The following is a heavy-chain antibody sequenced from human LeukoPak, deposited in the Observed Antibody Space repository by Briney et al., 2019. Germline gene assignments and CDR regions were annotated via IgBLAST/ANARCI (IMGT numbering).Heavy chain of an antibody. Sequence: SQTLSLTCAVSGETIASFSAAWNWIRQSPSRGLEWLGTTYYRAEWYHDYAESVKGRIIIDRDTTKNLFSPHLSSVTPENTAVYFCARNLDWGTGRNGFDFWGPGTTVVVSS. CDR3: ARNLDWGTGRNGFDF. CDR2: TYYRAEWYH. V-gene: IGHV6-1*01. CDR1: GETIASFSAA. D-gene: IGHD3/OR15-3a*01. J-gene: IGHJ3*01.